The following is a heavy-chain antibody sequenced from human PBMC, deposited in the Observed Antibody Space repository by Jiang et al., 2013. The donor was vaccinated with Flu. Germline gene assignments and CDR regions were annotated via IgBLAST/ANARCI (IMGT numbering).Heavy chain of an antibody. D-gene: IGHD2-21*02. CDR1: GFTFSSYS. CDR3: ASWDTVVTAIPYYFDY. V-gene: IGHV3-48*02. Sequence: ASGFTFSSYSMNWVRQAPGKGLEWVSYISSSSSTIYYADSVKGRFTISRDNAKNSLYLQMNSLRDEDTAVYYCASWDTVVTAIPYYFDYWGQGTLVTVSS. CDR2: ISSSSSTI. J-gene: IGHJ4*02.